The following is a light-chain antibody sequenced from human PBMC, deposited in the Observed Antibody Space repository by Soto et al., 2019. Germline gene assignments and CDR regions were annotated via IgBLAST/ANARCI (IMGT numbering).Light chain of an antibody. CDR1: SSDVGSFNR. CDR2: EVN. Sequence: QSALTQPPSVSGSPGQSVTISCTGTSSDVGSFNRVSWYQQPPGTAPKLMIFEVNNRPSGVPGRFSGSKSGNTASLTISGLQAEDEAAYYCSSYTTISTVVFCGGTTLTVL. CDR3: SSYTTISTVV. V-gene: IGLV2-18*02. J-gene: IGLJ2*01.